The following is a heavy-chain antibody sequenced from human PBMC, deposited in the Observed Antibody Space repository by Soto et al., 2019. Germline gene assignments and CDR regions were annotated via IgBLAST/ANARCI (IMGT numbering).Heavy chain of an antibody. CDR1: GFSFSSSG. CDR2: IWYDGNKK. Sequence: PGGSLRLPSAASGFSFSSSGMHWVRQAPGKGLEWVAVIWYDGNKKYYGDSVRGRFTISRDNSKNTLYLEMNSLRAEDTAGYYCGVDTTCLLDYWGQGTLGTVAS. V-gene: IGHV3-33*03. CDR3: GVDTTCLLDY. D-gene: IGHD5-18*01. J-gene: IGHJ4*02.